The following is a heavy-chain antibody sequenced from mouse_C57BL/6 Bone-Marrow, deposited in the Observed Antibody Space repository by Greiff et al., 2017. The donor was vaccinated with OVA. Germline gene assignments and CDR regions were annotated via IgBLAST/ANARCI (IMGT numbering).Heavy chain of an antibody. Sequence: QVQLKESGAELVRPGASVKLSCKASGYTFTDYYINWVKQRPGQGLEWIARIYPGSGNTYYNEKFKGKATLTAEKSSSTAYMQLSSLTSEDSAVYFCARRGVTGPFAYWGQGTLVTVSA. D-gene: IGHD4-1*01. CDR1: GYTFTDYY. CDR2: IYPGSGNT. CDR3: ARRGVTGPFAY. J-gene: IGHJ3*01. V-gene: IGHV1-76*01.